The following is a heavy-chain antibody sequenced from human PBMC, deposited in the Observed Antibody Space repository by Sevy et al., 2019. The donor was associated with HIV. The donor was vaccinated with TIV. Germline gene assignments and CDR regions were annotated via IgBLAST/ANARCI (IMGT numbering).Heavy chain of an antibody. J-gene: IGHJ4*02. CDR1: GGSISSYY. D-gene: IGHD3-10*01. V-gene: IGHV4-59*01. CDR3: AKDLRTMVQGVGGY. Sequence: SETLSLTCTVSGGSISSYYWSWIRQPPGKGLEWIGYIYYSGSTDYNPSLKSRVTISVDTSETQFSLKLSSVTAADTAVYYCAKDLRTMVQGVGGYWGQGTLVTVSS. CDR2: IYYSGST.